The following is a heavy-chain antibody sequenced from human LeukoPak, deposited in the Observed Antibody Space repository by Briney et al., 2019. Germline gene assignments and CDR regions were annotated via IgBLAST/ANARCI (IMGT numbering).Heavy chain of an antibody. Sequence: ASVKVSCKASGYTFTSYDINWVRQATGQGLEWMGWMNPNSGNTGYAQKFQGRVAITRNTSISTACMELSSLRSEDTAVYYCARASYYYDSSGYYSYYYYYYMDVWGKGTTVTISS. CDR1: GYTFTSYD. J-gene: IGHJ6*03. D-gene: IGHD3-22*01. CDR2: MNPNSGNT. V-gene: IGHV1-8*03. CDR3: ARASYYYDSSGYYSYYYYYYMDV.